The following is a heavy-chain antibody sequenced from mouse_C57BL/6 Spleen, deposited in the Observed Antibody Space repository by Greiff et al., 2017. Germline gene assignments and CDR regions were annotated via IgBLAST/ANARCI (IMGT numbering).Heavy chain of an antibody. Sequence: QVQLKQPGAELVMPGASVKLSCKASGYTFTSYWMHWVKQRPGQGLEWIGEIDPSDSYTNYNQKFKGKSTLTVDKSSSTAYMQLSSLPSEDSAVYYCATNYYGSSRYFDVWGTGTTFTVSS. D-gene: IGHD1-1*01. CDR1: GYTFTSYW. CDR3: ATNYYGSSRYFDV. J-gene: IGHJ1*03. CDR2: IDPSDSYT. V-gene: IGHV1-69*01.